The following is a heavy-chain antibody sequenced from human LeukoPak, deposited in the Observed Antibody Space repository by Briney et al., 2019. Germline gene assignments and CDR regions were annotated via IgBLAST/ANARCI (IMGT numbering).Heavy chain of an antibody. J-gene: IGHJ4*02. CDR1: GGSISSAGYY. CDR2: ISHSGST. V-gene: IGHV4-30-2*01. Sequence: SETLSLTCTVSGGSISSAGYYWSWIRQPPGKGLEWIGYISHSGSTYYNPSLKSRVTISVDRSKNQFSLKLSSVTAADTAIYYCTRWADSWGQGTLVTVSS. CDR3: TRWADS.